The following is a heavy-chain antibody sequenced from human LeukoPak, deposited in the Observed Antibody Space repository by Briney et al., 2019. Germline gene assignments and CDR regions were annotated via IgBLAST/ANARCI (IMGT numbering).Heavy chain of an antibody. CDR3: AREWPGGYVGPYFDY. V-gene: IGHV3-64*01. Sequence: GGSLRLSCAASGFIFSSYAMHWVRQAPGKGLQYVSVVSSNGGTTYYANSVKGRFTISRDNSKNTLYLQMGSLRDEDMAVYYCAREWPGGYVGPYFDYWGQGTLVTVSS. CDR2: VSSNGGTT. D-gene: IGHD3-9*01. CDR1: GFIFSSYA. J-gene: IGHJ4*02.